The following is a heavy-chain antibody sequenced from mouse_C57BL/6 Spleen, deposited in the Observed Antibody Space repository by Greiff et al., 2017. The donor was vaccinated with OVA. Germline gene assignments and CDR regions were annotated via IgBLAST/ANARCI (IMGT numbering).Heavy chain of an antibody. V-gene: IGHV1-22*01. J-gene: IGHJ2*01. CDR3: ARGDYDGRSYYFDY. Sequence: EVQLQESGPELVKPGASVKMSCKASGYTFTDYNMHWVKQSHGKSLEWIGYINPNNGGTSYNQKFKGKATLTVNKSSSTAYMELRSLTSEDSAVYYCARGDYDGRSYYFDYWGQGTTLTVSS. CDR2: INPNNGGT. CDR1: GYTFTDYN. D-gene: IGHD2-4*01.